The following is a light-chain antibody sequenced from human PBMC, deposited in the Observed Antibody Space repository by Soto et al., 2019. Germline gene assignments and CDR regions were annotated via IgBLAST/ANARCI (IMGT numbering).Light chain of an antibody. CDR2: LGS. Sequence: DIVMTQSALSLPVTPGEPASISCRSSQSLLHSNGYNYLDWYLQKPGQSPQLLIYLGSTRASGVPDRFSGSGSGTDFTLKISRVEAEDFGVYYCMQALQSPWTFGQGTKVEIK. CDR3: MQALQSPWT. CDR1: QSLLHSNGYNY. V-gene: IGKV2-28*01. J-gene: IGKJ1*01.